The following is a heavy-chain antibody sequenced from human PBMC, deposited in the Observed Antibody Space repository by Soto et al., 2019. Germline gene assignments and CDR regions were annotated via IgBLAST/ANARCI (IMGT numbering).Heavy chain of an antibody. V-gene: IGHV4-31*03. Sequence: QVQLQESGPGLVKPSQTLSLTCTVPGGSINGGGYYWTWIRQHPGKGLEWFGNIYNSGTTYYNPSLQGRVSISLDTSKNQFTLKVTSVTAADSAVYCCARGRGYIYQNFFDLWGQGIRVTVSS. J-gene: IGHJ5*02. CDR3: ARGRGYIYQNFFDL. D-gene: IGHD6-25*01. CDR2: IYNSGTT. CDR1: GGSINGGGYY.